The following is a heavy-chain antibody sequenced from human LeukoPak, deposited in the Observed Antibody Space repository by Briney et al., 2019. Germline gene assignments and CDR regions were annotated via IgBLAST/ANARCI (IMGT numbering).Heavy chain of an antibody. V-gene: IGHV3-30-3*01. CDR2: ISYDGSNK. D-gene: IGHD1-26*01. CDR3: ASGSYSGY. Sequence: GGSLRLSCAASGFTFSSYAMHWVRQAPGKGLEWVAVISYDGSNKYYADSVKGRFTISRDNSKNTLYLQMNSLRAEDTAVYYCASGSYSGYWGQGTLVTVSS. CDR1: GFTFSSYA. J-gene: IGHJ4*02.